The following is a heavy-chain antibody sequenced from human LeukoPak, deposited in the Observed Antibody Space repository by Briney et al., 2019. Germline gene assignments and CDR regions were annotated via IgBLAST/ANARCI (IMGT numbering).Heavy chain of an antibody. V-gene: IGHV3-7*02. CDR2: IKQGESER. CDR1: GFTFRSSR. J-gene: IGHJ3*02. CDR3: ASGDNSAFGI. Sequence: GGSLRLSCAASGFTFRSSRMNSVRQGPGKGLEWVASIKQGESERYYVESVNGRFTISRDNAKNSLYLQMNSLRAEDTAVYYCASGDNSAFGIWGQGTMVTVSS. D-gene: IGHD2-21*01.